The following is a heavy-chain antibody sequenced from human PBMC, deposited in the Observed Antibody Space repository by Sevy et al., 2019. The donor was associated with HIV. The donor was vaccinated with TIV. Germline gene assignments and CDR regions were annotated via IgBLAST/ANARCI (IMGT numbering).Heavy chain of an antibody. CDR3: ARAVMDDILTGYYGAMDV. D-gene: IGHD3-9*01. V-gene: IGHV4-61*02. CDR1: GGSISSGSYY. CDR2: IYTSGST. J-gene: IGHJ6*03. Sequence: SETLSLTCTVSGGSISSGSYYWSWIRQPAGKGLEWIGRIYTSGSTNYNPSLKSRVTISVDTSKNQFPLKLGSVTAADTAVYYCARAVMDDILTGYYGAMDVWGKGTTVTVSS.